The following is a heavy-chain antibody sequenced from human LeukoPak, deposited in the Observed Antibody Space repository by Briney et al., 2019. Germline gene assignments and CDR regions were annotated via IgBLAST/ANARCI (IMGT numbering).Heavy chain of an antibody. J-gene: IGHJ6*02. CDR3: ANRRRASRGYGMDV. D-gene: IGHD1-1*01. V-gene: IGHV1-69*13. Sequence: GASVKVSCKASGGTFSSYDISWVRQAPGQGLEWMGGIIPIFGTANYAQKFQGRVTITADESTGTAYMELSSLRSEDTAVYYCANRRRASRGYGMDVWGQGITVTVSS. CDR1: GGTFSSYD. CDR2: IIPIFGTA.